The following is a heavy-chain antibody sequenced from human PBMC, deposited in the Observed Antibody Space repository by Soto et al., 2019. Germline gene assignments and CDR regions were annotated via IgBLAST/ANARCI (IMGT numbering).Heavy chain of an antibody. D-gene: IGHD5-18*01. CDR1: GFTFSSYW. V-gene: IGHV3-74*01. CDR2: INSDGSST. J-gene: IGHJ3*02. Sequence: EVQLVESGGGLVQPGGSLRLSCAASGFTFSSYWMHWVRQAPGKGLVWVSRINSDGSSTSYADSVKGRFTISRDNAKNKLYLQMNSLRAEDTAVYYCARPAMVRVGAFDIWGQGTMVTVSS. CDR3: ARPAMVRVGAFDI.